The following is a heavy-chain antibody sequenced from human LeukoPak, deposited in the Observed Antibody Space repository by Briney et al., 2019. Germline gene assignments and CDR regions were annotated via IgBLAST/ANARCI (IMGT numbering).Heavy chain of an antibody. CDR1: GFTFDDYA. J-gene: IGHJ4*02. CDR2: ISWNSGSI. Sequence: GRSLRLSCAASGFTFDDYAMHWVRQAPGKGLEWVSGISWNSGSIGYADSVKGRFTISRDNAKNSLYLQMNSPRAEDTALYYCAKEGDFDYWGQGTLVTVSS. V-gene: IGHV3-9*01. CDR3: AKEGDFDY.